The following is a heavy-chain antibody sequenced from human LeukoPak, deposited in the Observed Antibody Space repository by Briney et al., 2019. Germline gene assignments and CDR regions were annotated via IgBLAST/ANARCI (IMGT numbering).Heavy chain of an antibody. CDR2: ISGSGGST. CDR3: ARDDFWSGYSLLDY. J-gene: IGHJ4*02. D-gene: IGHD3-3*01. CDR1: GFTFSSYA. V-gene: IGHV3-23*01. Sequence: GGSLRLPCAASGFTFSSYAMSWVRQAPGKGLEWVSAISGSGGSTYYADSVKGRFTISRDNSKNTLYLQMNSLRAEDTAVYYCARDDFWSGYSLLDYWGQGTLVTVSS.